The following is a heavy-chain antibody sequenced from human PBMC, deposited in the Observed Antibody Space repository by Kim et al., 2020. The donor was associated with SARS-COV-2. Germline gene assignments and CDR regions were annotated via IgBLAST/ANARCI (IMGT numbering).Heavy chain of an antibody. CDR2: IIPIFGTA. CDR3: ARATYRVRGVVVIAPYYYYGMDV. J-gene: IGHJ6*02. D-gene: IGHD2-21*01. V-gene: IGHV1-69*13. CDR1: GGTFSSYA. Sequence: SVKVSCKASGGTFSSYATSWVRQAPGQGLEWMGGIIPIFGTANYAQKFQGRVTITADESTSTAYMELSSLRSEDTAVYYCARATYRVRGVVVIAPYYYYGMDVWGQGTTVTVSS.